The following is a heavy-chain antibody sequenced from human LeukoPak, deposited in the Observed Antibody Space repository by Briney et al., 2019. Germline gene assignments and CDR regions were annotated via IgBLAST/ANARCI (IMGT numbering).Heavy chain of an antibody. J-gene: IGHJ5*02. V-gene: IGHV3-30*04. CDR2: ISYDGSNK. Sequence: PGRSLRLSCAASGFTFSSYAMHWVRQAPGKGLEWVAVISYDGSNKYYADSVKGRFTISRDNSKNTLYLQMNSLRAEDTAVYYCAKDWSPTTVGWFDPWGQGTLVTVSS. CDR3: AKDWSPTTVGWFDP. D-gene: IGHD4-11*01. CDR1: GFTFSSYA.